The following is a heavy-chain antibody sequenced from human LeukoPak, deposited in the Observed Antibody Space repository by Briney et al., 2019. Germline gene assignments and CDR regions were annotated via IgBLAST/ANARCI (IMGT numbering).Heavy chain of an antibody. Sequence: SETLSLTCTVSGGSISSYYWSWIRQPPGKGLEWIGYIYYSGSTNYNPSLKSRVTISVDTSKNQFSLKLSSATAADTAVYYCARGPSVTMVRGEIDAFDIWGQGTMVTVSS. J-gene: IGHJ3*02. CDR2: IYYSGST. V-gene: IGHV4-59*01. CDR1: GGSISSYY. D-gene: IGHD3-10*01. CDR3: ARGPSVTMVRGEIDAFDI.